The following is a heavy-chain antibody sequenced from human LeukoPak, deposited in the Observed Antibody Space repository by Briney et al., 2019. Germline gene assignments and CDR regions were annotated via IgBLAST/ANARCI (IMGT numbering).Heavy chain of an antibody. J-gene: IGHJ1*01. CDR2: ISSGGHST. Sequence: QAGGSLRLSCAASGFTSSRHAMSWVRQAPGKGLEWVSSISSGGHSTYYAGSVKGRFTISRDNSKNTLYLQMNSLRAEDTAVYYCAKGAGQWLVPSEYFQYWGQGTLVTVSS. D-gene: IGHD6-19*01. CDR3: AKGAGQWLVPSEYFQY. V-gene: IGHV3-23*01. CDR1: GFTSSRHA.